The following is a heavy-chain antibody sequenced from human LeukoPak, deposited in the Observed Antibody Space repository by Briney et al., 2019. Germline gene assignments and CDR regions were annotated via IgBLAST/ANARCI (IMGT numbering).Heavy chain of an antibody. Sequence: ASVKVSCKASGYTFSGFYVHWVRQAPGQGLEWMGIIKVSGGRTEYAQTFQGRVTVTRDMSTSTVYMELNNLRSEDTAVYYCAREPPESYYFDNWGQGTLVTVSS. J-gene: IGHJ4*02. V-gene: IGHV1-46*01. CDR2: IKVSGGRT. CDR3: AREPPESYYFDN. CDR1: GYTFSGFY.